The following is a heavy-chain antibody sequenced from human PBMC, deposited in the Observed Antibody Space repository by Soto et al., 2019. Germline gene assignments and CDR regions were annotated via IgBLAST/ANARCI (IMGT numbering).Heavy chain of an antibody. CDR3: AKDGLGGGLDY. CDR1: GFIFSNYA. Sequence: EVQLLQSGGGLVQPGGSLRLSCAASGFIFSNYAMNWVRQAPGKGLEWDSIVTSRGDTTYYADSVKGRFTISRDNSKKTLYLKSKSVTAEETAGYSWAKDGLGGGLDYWGQGTLVSVSS. D-gene: IGHD3-16*01. V-gene: IGHV3-23*01. J-gene: IGHJ4*02. CDR2: VTSRGDTT.